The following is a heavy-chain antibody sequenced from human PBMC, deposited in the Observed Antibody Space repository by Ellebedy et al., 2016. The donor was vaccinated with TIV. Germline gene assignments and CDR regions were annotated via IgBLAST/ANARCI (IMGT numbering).Heavy chain of an antibody. CDR1: GFTVSSNY. J-gene: IGHJ3*02. D-gene: IGHD3-10*01. CDR3: ASMGFWHAFDI. V-gene: IGHV3-53*01. Sequence: GGSLRLSXAASGFTVSSNYMSWVRQAPGKGLEWVSVIYSGGSTYYADSVKGRFTISRDNSKNTLYLQMNSLRAEDTAVYYCASMGFWHAFDIWGQGTMVTVSS. CDR2: IYSGGST.